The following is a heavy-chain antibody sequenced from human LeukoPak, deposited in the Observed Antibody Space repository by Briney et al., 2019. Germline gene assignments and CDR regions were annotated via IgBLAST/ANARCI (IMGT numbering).Heavy chain of an antibody. CDR1: GFTFSSYS. CDR3: AKDISAVTSSGYDY. D-gene: IGHD3-22*01. Sequence: GGSLRLSCAASGFTFSSYSMNWVRQAPGKGPEWVSSISSSSSYIYYADSVKGRFTISRDNAKNSLYLQMNSLRAEDTAVYYCAKDISAVTSSGYDYWGQGTLVTVSS. CDR2: ISSSSSYI. J-gene: IGHJ4*02. V-gene: IGHV3-21*01.